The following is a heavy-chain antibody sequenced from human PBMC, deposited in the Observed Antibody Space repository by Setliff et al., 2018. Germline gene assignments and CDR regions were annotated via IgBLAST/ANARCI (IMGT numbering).Heavy chain of an antibody. J-gene: IGHJ3*02. CDR1: GGTFSSYA. Sequence: VKVSCKASGGTFSSYAISWVRQAPGQGLEWMGGIIPILGIANYAQKSQGRVTITADKSTSTAYMELSSLRSEDTAVYYCARVYYGSGSYLGAFDIWGQGTMVTVSS. D-gene: IGHD3-10*01. CDR2: IIPILGIA. CDR3: ARVYYGSGSYLGAFDI. V-gene: IGHV1-69*10.